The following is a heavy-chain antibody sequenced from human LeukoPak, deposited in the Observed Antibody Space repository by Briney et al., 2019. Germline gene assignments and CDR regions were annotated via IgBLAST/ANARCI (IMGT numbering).Heavy chain of an antibody. CDR3: TRRPMGCCSSTSCSYGMDV. CDR1: GFTFGDYA. V-gene: IGHV3-49*04. J-gene: IGHJ6*02. CDR2: IRSKAYGGTT. Sequence: PGGSLRLSCTASGFTFGDYAMSWVRQAPGKGLEWVGFIRSKAYGGTTEYAASVKGRFTIARDDSKSTAYLQMNSLKTEDTAVYYCTRRPMGCCSSTSCSYGMDVWGQGTTVTVSS. D-gene: IGHD2-2*01.